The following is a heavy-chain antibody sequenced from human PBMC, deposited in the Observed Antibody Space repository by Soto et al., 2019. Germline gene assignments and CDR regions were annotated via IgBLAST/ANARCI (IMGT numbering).Heavy chain of an antibody. V-gene: IGHV1-69*01. CDR3: ARSGAMADYYYYGMDV. CDR2: IIPIFGTA. Sequence: RSPVNGSCKGSVCTFSRYAISWVRLATGQGLEWMGGIIPIFGTANYAQKFQGRVTITADESTSTTYMELSSLRSEDTAVYYCARSGAMADYYYYGMDVWGQGTTVTVSS. D-gene: IGHD1-26*01. CDR1: VCTFSRYA. J-gene: IGHJ6*02.